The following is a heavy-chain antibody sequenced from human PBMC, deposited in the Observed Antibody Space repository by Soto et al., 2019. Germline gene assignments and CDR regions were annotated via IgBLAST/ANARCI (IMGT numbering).Heavy chain of an antibody. CDR1: GGSFSGYY. J-gene: IGHJ4*02. D-gene: IGHD2-8*02. V-gene: IGHV4-34*01. CDR2: INHSGST. CDR3: ARDKITGLFDY. Sequence: QVQLQQWGAGLLKPSETLSLTCAVYGGSFSGYYWTWIRQPPGTGLEWIGEINHSGSTNYNPSLKSRFTTSVDTSKNQFSLKLTSVTAADTAVYYCARDKITGLFDYWGQGTLVTVSS.